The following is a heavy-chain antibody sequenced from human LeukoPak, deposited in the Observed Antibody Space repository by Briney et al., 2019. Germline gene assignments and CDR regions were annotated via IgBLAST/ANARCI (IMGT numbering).Heavy chain of an antibody. Sequence: ASVKVSCKASGYTFTSYGISWVRQAPGQGLEWMGWISAYNGNTNYAQKLQGRVAMTTDTSTSTAYMELRSLRSDDTAVYYCARDSDDILTGYSPFDYWGQGTLVTVSS. J-gene: IGHJ4*02. CDR1: GYTFTSYG. CDR3: ARDSDDILTGYSPFDY. D-gene: IGHD3-9*01. CDR2: ISAYNGNT. V-gene: IGHV1-18*01.